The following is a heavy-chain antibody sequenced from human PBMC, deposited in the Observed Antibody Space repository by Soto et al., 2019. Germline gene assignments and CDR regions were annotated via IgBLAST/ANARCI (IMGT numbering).Heavy chain of an antibody. Sequence: SETLSLTCTVSGGSISSYYWSWIRQPPGKGLEWIGYIYYSGSTNYNPSLKSRVTISVDTSKNQFSLKLSSVTAADTAVYYCAREEKRPVFVESGWFDPWGQGTMGTVSS. V-gene: IGHV4-59*01. D-gene: IGHD3-10*02. CDR3: AREEKRPVFVESGWFDP. J-gene: IGHJ5*02. CDR2: IYYSGST. CDR1: GGSISSYY.